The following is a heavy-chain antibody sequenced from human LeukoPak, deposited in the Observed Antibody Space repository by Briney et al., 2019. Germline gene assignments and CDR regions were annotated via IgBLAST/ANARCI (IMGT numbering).Heavy chain of an antibody. CDR3: ARIAGYSGYAIDQ. Sequence: GGSLRLSCAASGFTFGDYYMGWMRQAPGKGLECPSYISSGDTTKYYADAVKGRFTISRDNAKNSVYLQMNTLTDEDTAVYYCARIAGYSGYAIDQWGQGTLVTVSS. D-gene: IGHD5-12*01. CDR1: GFTFGDYY. J-gene: IGHJ4*02. CDR2: ISSGDTTK. V-gene: IGHV3-11*01.